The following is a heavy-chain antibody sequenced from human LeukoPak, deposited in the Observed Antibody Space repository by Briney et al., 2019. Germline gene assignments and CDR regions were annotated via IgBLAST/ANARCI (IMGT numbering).Heavy chain of an antibody. D-gene: IGHD2-2*01. CDR1: GYTFTSYA. CDR2: ISAYNGNT. V-gene: IGHV1-18*01. CDR3: ARTHSIVVVPAAMTLFDP. J-gene: IGHJ5*02. Sequence: GASVKVSCKASGYTFTSYAISWVRQAPGQGLEWMGWISAYNGNTNYAQKLQGRVTMTTDTSTSTAYMELRSLRSDDTAVYYCARTHSIVVVPAAMTLFDPWGQGTLVTVSP.